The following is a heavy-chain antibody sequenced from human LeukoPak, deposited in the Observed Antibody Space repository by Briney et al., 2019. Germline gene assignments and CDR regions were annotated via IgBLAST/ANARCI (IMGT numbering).Heavy chain of an antibody. CDR2: ISWSSGSI. J-gene: IGHJ6*03. D-gene: IGHD6-13*01. V-gene: IGHV3-9*01. CDR3: ARSEYSSSWYRGIDYYYYMDV. Sequence: GGSLRLSCAASGFTFDDYAMHWVRQAPGKGLEWVSGISWSSGSIGYADSVKGRFTISRDNAKNSLYLQMNSLRAEDTAVYYCARSEYSSSWYRGIDYYYYMDVWGKGTTVTVSS. CDR1: GFTFDDYA.